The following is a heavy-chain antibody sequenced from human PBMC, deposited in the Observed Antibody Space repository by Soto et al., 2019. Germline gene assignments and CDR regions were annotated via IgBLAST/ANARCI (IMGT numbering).Heavy chain of an antibody. D-gene: IGHD3-3*01. CDR3: ACPFGVVISLDV. J-gene: IGHJ6*02. Sequence: SVKVSCKTSGGTFSSYAISWVRQAPGQGLEWMGGIIPIFVTPNYAQKFQGRVTMTADESTNTAYMELSSLRSWDTAMYYCACPFGVVISLDVWGQGTTVTV. CDR1: GGTFSSYA. V-gene: IGHV1-69*13. CDR2: IIPIFVTP.